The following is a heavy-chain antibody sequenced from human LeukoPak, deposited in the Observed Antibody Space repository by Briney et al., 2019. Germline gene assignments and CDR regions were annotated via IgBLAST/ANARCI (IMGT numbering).Heavy chain of an antibody. CDR3: AKAIHSSSSGVVDY. Sequence: GGSLRLSCAASGFIFSNYAMHWVRQAPGKGLEWVTLIRYDGSNKYYAESVKGRFTISRDNSKNTLYLQMNSLRAEDTAVYYCAKAIHSSSSGVVDYWGQGTLVTVSS. J-gene: IGHJ4*02. V-gene: IGHV3-30*02. CDR2: IRYDGSNK. CDR1: GFIFSNYA. D-gene: IGHD6-6*01.